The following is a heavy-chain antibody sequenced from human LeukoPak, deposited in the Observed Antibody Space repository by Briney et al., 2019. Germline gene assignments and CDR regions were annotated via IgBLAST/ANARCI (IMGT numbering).Heavy chain of an antibody. Sequence: PGGSLRLSCAASGFTFSSYEMNWVRQAPGKGLEWVSYISSSGSTIYYADSVKGRFTISRDNAKNSLYLQMNSLRAEDTAVYYCARAAGGQQLVLSNWFDPWGQGTLVTVSS. D-gene: IGHD6-13*01. CDR3: ARAAGGQQLVLSNWFDP. CDR1: GFTFSSYE. J-gene: IGHJ5*02. CDR2: ISSSGSTI. V-gene: IGHV3-48*03.